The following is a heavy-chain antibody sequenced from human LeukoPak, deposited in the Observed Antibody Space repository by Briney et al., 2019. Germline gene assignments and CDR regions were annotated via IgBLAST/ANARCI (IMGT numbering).Heavy chain of an antibody. Sequence: GGSLRLSCAASGFTVSSNYMSWVRQAPGKGLEWVSAISGSGGSTNYADSVKGRFTISRDNSKNTLYLQMNSLRAEDTAVYYCAKGGVATISEPLDYWGQGTLVTVSS. CDR3: AKGGVATISEPLDY. V-gene: IGHV3-23*01. D-gene: IGHD5-12*01. CDR1: GFTVSSNY. J-gene: IGHJ4*02. CDR2: ISGSGGST.